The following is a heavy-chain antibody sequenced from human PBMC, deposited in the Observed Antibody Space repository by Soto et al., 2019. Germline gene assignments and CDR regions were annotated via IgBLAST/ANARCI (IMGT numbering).Heavy chain of an antibody. Sequence: DVHLLESGGGLVQPGGSLRLSCVASGFTLSDYDMGWVRQAPGKGLEWVSLIRGDGGATYYARSLEGRLTISRDTSENTLYLQMTSLRVEDTALYYCAKDRRGGEYPAFDLWGQGTVVTVSS. CDR3: AKDRRGGEYPAFDL. CDR2: IRGDGGAT. J-gene: IGHJ3*01. V-gene: IGHV3-23*01. D-gene: IGHD2-21*01. CDR1: GFTLSDYD.